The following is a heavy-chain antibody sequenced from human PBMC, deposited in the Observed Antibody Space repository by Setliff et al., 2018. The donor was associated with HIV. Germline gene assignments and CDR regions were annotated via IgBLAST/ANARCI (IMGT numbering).Heavy chain of an antibody. D-gene: IGHD3-9*01. V-gene: IGHV1-69-2*01. CDR2: VDPQDGET. CDR1: GYTVSDSY. Sequence: GASVKVSCKASGYTVSDSYIHWVQQAPGRGLEWMGHVDPQDGETIYAEKFQGRVTITADTSTDTAYMELSRLRSEDTAVYYCATDHHILTGYYTPPGYWGQGTLVTVSS. CDR3: ATDHHILTGYYTPPGY. J-gene: IGHJ4*02.